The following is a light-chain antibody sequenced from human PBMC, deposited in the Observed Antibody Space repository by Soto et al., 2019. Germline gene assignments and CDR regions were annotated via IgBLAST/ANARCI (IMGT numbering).Light chain of an antibody. CDR2: XVV. V-gene: IGLV2-8*01. J-gene: IGLJ1*01. CDR1: KNDIGVYDF. Sequence: QSALTQPPSASGSPGQSVTISCTGTKNDIGVYDFFSWYQHHPGKAPRLIIYXVVQXXSGVPDRFSGSRSATPASLTITGLQAEDEADYYCQSYDRSLSGPFFGTGTKVTVL. CDR3: QSYDRSLSGPF.